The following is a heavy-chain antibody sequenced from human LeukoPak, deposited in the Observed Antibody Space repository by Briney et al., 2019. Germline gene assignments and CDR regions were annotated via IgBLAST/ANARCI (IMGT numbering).Heavy chain of an antibody. J-gene: IGHJ4*02. CDR2: INHSGST. D-gene: IGHD6-19*01. CDR3: ARGQQWLVYYFDY. CDR1: GGSFSGYY. Sequence: SETLSLTCAVYGGSFSGYYWSWIRQPPGKGLEWIGEINHSGSTNYNPSLKSRVTISVDTSKNQFSLKPSSVTAADTAVYYCARGQQWLVYYFDYWGQGTLVTVSS. V-gene: IGHV4-34*01.